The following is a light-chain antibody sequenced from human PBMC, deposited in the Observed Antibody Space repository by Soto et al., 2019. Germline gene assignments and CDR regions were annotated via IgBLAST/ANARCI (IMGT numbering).Light chain of an antibody. V-gene: IGKV1-27*01. CDR1: QGIRNY. J-gene: IGKJ3*01. Sequence: EIQMTQSPSSLSASVGDRVTIPCRARQGIRNYLAWYQQKPGQVPTLLSYAASTLHSGVTSRFIGSGSGTEFTRTIYSLQPEDVATYYCQQYSSAPFPVGPGTRVDIK. CDR3: QQYSSAPFP. CDR2: AAS.